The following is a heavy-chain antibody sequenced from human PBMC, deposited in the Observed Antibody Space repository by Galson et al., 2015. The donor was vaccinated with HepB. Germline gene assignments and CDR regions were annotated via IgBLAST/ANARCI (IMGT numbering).Heavy chain of an antibody. CDR1: GGTFSSYA. CDR2: INTNTGNP. CDR3: ARKAGSSRPNWFDP. Sequence: SVKVSCKASGGTFSSYAISWVRQAPGQGLEWMGWINTNTGNPTCAQGFTGRFVFPLDTSVSTAYLQISSLKAEDTAVYYCARKAGSSRPNWFDPWGQGTLVTVSS. J-gene: IGHJ5*02. D-gene: IGHD6-13*01. V-gene: IGHV7-4-1*02.